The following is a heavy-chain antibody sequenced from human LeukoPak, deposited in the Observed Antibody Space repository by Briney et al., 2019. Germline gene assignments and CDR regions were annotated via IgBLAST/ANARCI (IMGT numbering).Heavy chain of an antibody. CDR3: ARLQIDPMVVVTANWYLDL. D-gene: IGHD2-21*02. Sequence: RGALRLSCAPSGFFSCRYTMQWVPQTPGEGLEYVSGISTDGGSTYSESSVKGRFTITQDNSKHTLYLQMDSLRAEDMAVYFCARLQIDPMVVVTANWYLDLWGRGTLVTVSS. J-gene: IGHJ2*01. CDR2: ISTDGGST. CDR1: GFFSCRYT. V-gene: IGHV3-64*01.